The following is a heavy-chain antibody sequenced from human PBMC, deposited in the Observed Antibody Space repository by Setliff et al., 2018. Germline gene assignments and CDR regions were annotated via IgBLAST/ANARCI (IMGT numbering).Heavy chain of an antibody. CDR3: AGGFDVCGGGACYTDGPYYFDY. J-gene: IGHJ4*02. CDR2: IHTGST. V-gene: IGHV4-4*08. CDR1: GGSISSDI. D-gene: IGHD2-21*02. Sequence: SETLSLTCRVSGGSISSDIWSWIRQPPGKGLEWIGQIHTGSTNYNPSLRSRVTISVDMSKNQFSLKLSSVAAADTAVYYCAGGFDVCGGGACYTDGPYYFDYWGLGTLVTVSS.